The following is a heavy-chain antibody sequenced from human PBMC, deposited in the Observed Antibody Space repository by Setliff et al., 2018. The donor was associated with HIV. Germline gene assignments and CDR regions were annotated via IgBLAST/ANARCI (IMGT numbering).Heavy chain of an antibody. CDR1: GGSISSSSNY. CDR3: AISYYYGSGIPGYYFDY. D-gene: IGHD3-10*01. V-gene: IGHV4-39*01. J-gene: IGHJ4*02. Sequence: SETLSLTCNVSGGSISSSSNYWGWIRQPPGKGLEWIGSIYYSGTTYYNPPLKSRVTISVDTSKNQFSLKLSSVTAADTAVYYCAISYYYGSGIPGYYFDYWGQGTLVTVSS. CDR2: IYYSGTT.